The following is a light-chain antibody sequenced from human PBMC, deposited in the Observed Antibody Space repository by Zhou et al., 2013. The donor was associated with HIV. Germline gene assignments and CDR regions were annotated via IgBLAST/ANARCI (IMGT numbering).Light chain of an antibody. Sequence: IVLTQSPGTLSLSPGERATLSCRASQSVNSGYFAWYQQNPGRAPRLLIYGTSTRATGIPDRFSGSGSGTDFTLTISTVEPEDSAVYYCQQYNLPQGYTFGQGTKLGIK. CDR3: QQYNLPQGYT. V-gene: IGKV3-20*01. J-gene: IGKJ2*01. CDR2: GTS. CDR1: QSVNSGY.